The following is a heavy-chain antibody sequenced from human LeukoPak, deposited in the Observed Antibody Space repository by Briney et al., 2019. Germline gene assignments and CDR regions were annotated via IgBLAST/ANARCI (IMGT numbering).Heavy chain of an antibody. J-gene: IGHJ4*02. V-gene: IGHV1-69*13. CDR3: AKPGLDY. D-gene: IGHD1-14*01. CDR2: IIPVFGAA. Sequence: ASVKVSCKASGDTFSSYGITWVRQAPGQGLEWMGGIIPVFGAANYAHNFQGRVTITADESTGTVYTDLNSLRAEDTAVYYCAKPGLDYWGQGTLVTVSS. CDR1: GDTFSSYG.